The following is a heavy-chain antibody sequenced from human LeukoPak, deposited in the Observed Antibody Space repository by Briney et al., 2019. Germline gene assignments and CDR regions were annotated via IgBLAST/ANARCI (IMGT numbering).Heavy chain of an antibody. D-gene: IGHD6-19*01. CDR3: ASGDSSGWYLEGSNTMPIDY. J-gene: IGHJ4*02. CDR2: IWYDGSNK. CDR1: GFTFSSYG. Sequence: GGSLRLSCAASGFTFSSYGMHWVRQAPGKGLEWVAVIWYDGSNKYYADSVKGRFTISRDNSKNTLYLQMNSLRAEDTAVYYCASGDSSGWYLEGSNTMPIDYWGQGTLVTVSS. V-gene: IGHV3-33*01.